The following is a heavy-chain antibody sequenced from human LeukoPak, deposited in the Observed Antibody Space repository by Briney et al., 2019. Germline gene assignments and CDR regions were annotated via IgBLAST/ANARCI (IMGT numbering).Heavy chain of an antibody. CDR1: SVSISSDY. CDR2: IYFSGST. CDR3: ARYVRNRGTFYLDY. V-gene: IGHV4-59*01. D-gene: IGHD1-26*01. Sequence: SETLSLTCTVSSVSISSDYWSWIRQPPGKGLEWIGYIYFSGSTNYNPSLESRVSMSLDTSKTQFSLKLRSVTAADTAVYYCARYVRNRGTFYLDYWGQGTLVTVSS. J-gene: IGHJ4*02.